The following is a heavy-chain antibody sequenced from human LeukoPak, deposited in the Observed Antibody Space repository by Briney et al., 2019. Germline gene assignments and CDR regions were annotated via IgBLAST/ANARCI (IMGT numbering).Heavy chain of an antibody. J-gene: IGHJ4*02. CDR2: IKSKTDGGTT. V-gene: IGHV3-15*01. Sequence: GGSLRPSCAALELPLIKAGLSGVPRAPGKGLEWVAGIKSKTDGGTTDYAAPVKGRFTISRDDSKNTLYLQMNSLKTEDTAVYYCTTDRDDSSGYLDYWGQGTLVTVSS. CDR3: TTDRDDSSGYLDY. D-gene: IGHD3-22*01. CDR1: ELPLIKAG.